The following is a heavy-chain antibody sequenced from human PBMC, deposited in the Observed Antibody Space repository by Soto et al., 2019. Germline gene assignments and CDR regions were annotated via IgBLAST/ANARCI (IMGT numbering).Heavy chain of an antibody. V-gene: IGHV1-46*01. Sequence: ASVKVSCKASGYTFPNYHMHWVRQAPGQGLEWMGIINPNGGSTSYAQKFQGRVTMTRDASTSTAYMELSSLRSEDTAVYYCARDQTPSCSGGSCYSDYYYGMDVWGQGTTVTVSS. D-gene: IGHD2-15*01. CDR1: GYTFPNYH. CDR3: ARDQTPSCSGGSCYSDYYYGMDV. J-gene: IGHJ6*02. CDR2: INPNGGST.